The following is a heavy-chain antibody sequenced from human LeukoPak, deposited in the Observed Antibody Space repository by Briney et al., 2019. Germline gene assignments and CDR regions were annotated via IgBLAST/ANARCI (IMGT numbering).Heavy chain of an antibody. CDR1: GGSISSGGYS. CDR3: ARIVVVRQVFDP. D-gene: IGHD3-22*01. J-gene: IGHJ5*02. Sequence: SQTLSLTCAVSGGSISSGGYSWSWIRQPPGKGLEWIGYIYHSGSTYYNPSLKSRVTISVDRYKNQFSLKLSSVTAADTAVYYCARIVVVRQVFDPWGQGTLVTVSS. CDR2: IYHSGST. V-gene: IGHV4-30-2*01.